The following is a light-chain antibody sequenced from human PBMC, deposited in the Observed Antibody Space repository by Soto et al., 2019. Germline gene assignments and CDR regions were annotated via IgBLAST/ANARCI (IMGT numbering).Light chain of an antibody. V-gene: IGKV3D-15*01. CDR3: QQYVHWPPGT. CDR2: GAS. J-gene: IGKJ1*01. CDR1: QSVGRN. Sequence: VVMTQSPATLSVSPGESATLSCRASQSVGRNLAWYQQKPGQAPRLLLYGASFRATNVTDRFSGRGSGTEFTLTISGLQSDDFAVYYCQQYVHWPPGTFGQGTTVEIK.